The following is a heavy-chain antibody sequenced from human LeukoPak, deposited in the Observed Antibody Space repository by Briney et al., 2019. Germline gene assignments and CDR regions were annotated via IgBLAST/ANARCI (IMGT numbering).Heavy chain of an antibody. CDR2: IYSGGST. V-gene: IGHV3-53*01. CDR3: AREAGRYYYDSSGSYYFDN. CDR1: GFTVSSNY. Sequence: GGSLRLSCAASGFTVSSNYMSWVRQAPGKGLEWVSVIYSGGSTYYADSVKGRFTISRDNSKNTLYLQMNSLRAEDTAVYYCAREAGRYYYDSSGSYYFDNWGQGTLVTVSS. D-gene: IGHD3-22*01. J-gene: IGHJ4*02.